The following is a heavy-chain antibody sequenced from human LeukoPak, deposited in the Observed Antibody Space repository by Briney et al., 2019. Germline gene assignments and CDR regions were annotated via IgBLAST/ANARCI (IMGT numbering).Heavy chain of an antibody. CDR2: ISYDGSNK. D-gene: IGHD3-22*01. J-gene: IGHJ4*02. CDR3: ARATYYYDSSGQPGDY. V-gene: IGHV3-30-3*01. CDR1: GFTFSSYA. Sequence: GGSLRLSCAASGFTFSSYAMHWVRQAPGKGLEWVAVISYDGSNKYYADSVKGRFTISRDNSKNTLYLQMNSLRAEDTAVYYCARATYYYDSSGQPGDYWGQGTLVTVSS.